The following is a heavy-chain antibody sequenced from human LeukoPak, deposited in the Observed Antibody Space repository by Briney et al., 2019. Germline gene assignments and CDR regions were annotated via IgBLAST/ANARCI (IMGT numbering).Heavy chain of an antibody. J-gene: IGHJ4*02. CDR2: IYHSGST. V-gene: IGHV4-30-2*01. CDR1: GGSISSGGYY. CDR3: ARGGVFRGVNYDYFDY. D-gene: IGHD3-10*01. Sequence: SQTLSLTCTVSGGSISSGGYYWSWIRQPPGKGLEWIGYIYHSGSTYYNPSLKSRVTISVDRSKNQFSLKLSSVTAADTAVYYCARGGVFRGVNYDYFDYWGQGTLVTVSS.